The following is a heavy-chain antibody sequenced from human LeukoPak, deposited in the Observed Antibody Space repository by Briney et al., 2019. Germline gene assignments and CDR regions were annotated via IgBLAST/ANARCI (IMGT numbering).Heavy chain of an antibody. J-gene: IGHJ6*02. D-gene: IGHD3-10*01. CDR1: GFTFGDYA. CDR2: IRSKAYGGTT. CDR3: TRGGELGSSGYYGMDV. Sequence: GGSLRLSCTASGFTFGDYAMSWFRQAPGKGLEWVGFIRSKAYGGTTEYAASVKGRFTISRDDSKSIAYLQMNSLKTEDTAVYYCTRGGELGSSGYYGMDVWGQGTTVTVSS. V-gene: IGHV3-49*03.